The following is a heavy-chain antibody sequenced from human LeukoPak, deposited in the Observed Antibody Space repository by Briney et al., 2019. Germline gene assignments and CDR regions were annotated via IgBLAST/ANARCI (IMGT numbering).Heavy chain of an antibody. J-gene: IGHJ4*02. CDR2: IYSGDST. Sequence: GGSLRLSCVASGFSSTYTSWVRQAPRKGLEWASVIYSGDSTYYADSVRGRFTISRDISKNTVYLQMNSLRPEDTAVYYCARDLWDGTGYWGQGTLVTVAS. V-gene: IGHV3-66*02. D-gene: IGHD3-3*01. CDR3: ARDLWDGTGY. CDR1: GFSSTY.